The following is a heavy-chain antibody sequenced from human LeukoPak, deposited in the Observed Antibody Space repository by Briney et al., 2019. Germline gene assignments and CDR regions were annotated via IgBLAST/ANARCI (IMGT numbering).Heavy chain of an antibody. CDR2: TNPSAGST. D-gene: IGHD4-17*01. V-gene: IGHV1-46*01. J-gene: IGHJ5*02. Sequence: ASVKVSCKASGYTFTSYYIHWVRQAPGQGLEWMGVTNPSAGSTRYAQKFQGRVTMTRDTSTSTVYMELSSLRSEGTAVYYCARGGHLRYGDTQNWFDPWGQGTLVTVSS. CDR1: GYTFTSYY. CDR3: ARGGHLRYGDTQNWFDP.